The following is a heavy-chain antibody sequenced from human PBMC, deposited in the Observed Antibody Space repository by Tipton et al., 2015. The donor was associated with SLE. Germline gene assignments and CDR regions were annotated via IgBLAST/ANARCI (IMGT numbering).Heavy chain of an antibody. D-gene: IGHD3-22*01. CDR3: ARQDFDSGAMDV. V-gene: IGHV4-31*03. CDR1: GGSISSGGGHY. CDR2: IYYSGAT. Sequence: TLSLTCTVSGGSISSGGGHYWSWIRQHPGKGLEWIGYIYYSGATHYNPSLKSRVLISLDTSNNQFSLNLRSVAAADTAVYYCARQDFDSGAMDVWGQGTSVTVSS. J-gene: IGHJ6*02.